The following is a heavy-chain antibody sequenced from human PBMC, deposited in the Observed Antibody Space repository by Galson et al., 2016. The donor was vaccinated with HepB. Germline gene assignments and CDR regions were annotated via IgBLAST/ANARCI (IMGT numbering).Heavy chain of an antibody. CDR1: GFRFDDYD. V-gene: IGHV3-20*04. J-gene: IGHJ4*02. CDR3: ARADGGALPHPTYFDY. Sequence: SLRLSCAASGFRFDDYDMSWVRHVPGKGLEWVSGINWNGGSTGYEDSVKGRFTISRDNAKNSLYLQMNSMRAEDTAFYYCARADGGALPHPTYFDYWGRGTLVTVSS. CDR2: INWNGGST. D-gene: IGHD2-21*01.